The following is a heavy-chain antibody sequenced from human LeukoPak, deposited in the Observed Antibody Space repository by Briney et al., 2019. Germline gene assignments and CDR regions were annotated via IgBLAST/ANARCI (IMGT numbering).Heavy chain of an antibody. V-gene: IGHV3-53*01. CDR2: IYSGGST. J-gene: IGHJ4*02. Sequence: PGGSLRLSCAASGFTVSNNYMSWVRQAPGKGLEWVSVIYSGGSTYYADSVKGRFTISRDNSKNTVYLQMNSLRAEDTAVYYCARVNSSSWPSHYFDYWGQGTLVTVSS. D-gene: IGHD6-13*01. CDR3: ARVNSSSWPSHYFDY. CDR1: GFTVSNNY.